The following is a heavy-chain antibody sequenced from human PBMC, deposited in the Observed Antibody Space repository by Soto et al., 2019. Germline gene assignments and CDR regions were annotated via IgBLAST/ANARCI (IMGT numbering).Heavy chain of an antibody. CDR1: GFTFSSYG. V-gene: IGHV3-30*18. CDR2: ISYDGSNK. D-gene: IGHD3-22*01. CDR3: AKDRAYDSSGYYHPSPLDY. J-gene: IGHJ4*02. Sequence: GGSLRLSCAASGFTFSSYGMHWVRQAPGKGLEWVAVISYDGSNKYYADSVKGRFTISRDNSKNTLYLQMNSLRAEDTAVYYCAKDRAYDSSGYYHPSPLDYWGQGTLVTVSS.